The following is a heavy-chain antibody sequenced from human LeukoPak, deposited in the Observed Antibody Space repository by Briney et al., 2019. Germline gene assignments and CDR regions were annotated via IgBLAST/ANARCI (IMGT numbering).Heavy chain of an antibody. CDR1: GGSISSGDYY. D-gene: IGHD2-8*01. CDR3: ASGRDIMATLPY. Sequence: TLSLTCTVSGGSISSGDYYWSWIRQHPGKGLEWIGYIYYIGRTYYNPSLKSRLTISLDPSKNQFSLNLNSVTAADTAVYYCASGRDIMATLPYWGQGTLVT. CDR2: IYYIGRT. J-gene: IGHJ4*02. V-gene: IGHV4-31*03.